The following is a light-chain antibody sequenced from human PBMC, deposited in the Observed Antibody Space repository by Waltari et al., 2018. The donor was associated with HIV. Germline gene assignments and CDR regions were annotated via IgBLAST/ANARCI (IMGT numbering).Light chain of an antibody. CDR1: SSTIGAGFD. J-gene: IGLJ1*01. Sequence: QSVLTQPPSVSGAPGQRVTISCSGSSSTIGAGFDVHWYQPFPATAPKVVICGGRKRPAGVHDRFSGSKSGTSASLAMIGLQAEDEGDYYCQSYDTSLSSYVFGSGTKVIVI. CDR2: GGR. V-gene: IGLV1-40*01. CDR3: QSYDTSLSSYV.